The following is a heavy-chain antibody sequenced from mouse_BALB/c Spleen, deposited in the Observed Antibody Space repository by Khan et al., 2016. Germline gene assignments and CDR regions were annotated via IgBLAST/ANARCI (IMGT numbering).Heavy chain of an antibody. CDR1: GYTFTNYG. CDR3: ARPDYCSSRGFAY. Sequence: QCQLVQSGPELKKPGETVRISCKASGYTFTNYGMNWVKQAPGKGLKWMGWINTYTGEPTYADDFKGRFAFSLETSASTAYLQINNLKNEDTATYFWARPDYCSSRGFAYWGQGTLVTVSA. V-gene: IGHV9-3-1*01. D-gene: IGHD1-1*01. J-gene: IGHJ3*01. CDR2: INTYTGEP.